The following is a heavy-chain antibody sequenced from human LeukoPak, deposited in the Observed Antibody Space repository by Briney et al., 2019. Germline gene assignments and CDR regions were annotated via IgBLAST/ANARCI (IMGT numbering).Heavy chain of an antibody. D-gene: IGHD3-3*01. CDR2: IWYDGSNK. Sequence: GGSLRLSCAASGFTFSSYGMHWVRQAPGKGLEWVAVIWYDGSNKYYADSVKGRFTIPRDNSKNTLYLQMNSQRAEDTAVYYCARDGDLYDFDYWGQGTLVTVSS. J-gene: IGHJ4*02. V-gene: IGHV3-33*01. CDR3: ARDGDLYDFDY. CDR1: GFTFSSYG.